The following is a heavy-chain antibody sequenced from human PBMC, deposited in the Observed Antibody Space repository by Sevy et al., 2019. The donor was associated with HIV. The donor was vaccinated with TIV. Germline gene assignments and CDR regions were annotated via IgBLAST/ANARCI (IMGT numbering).Heavy chain of an antibody. CDR2: FSFGCGRI. D-gene: IGHD2-8*01. CDR3: AREGCTQPHDY. CDR1: GFTFAKYS. Sequence: GGSLRLSCAASGFTFAKYSMSWVRQAPGKGLEWVSTFSFGCGRINYADSVKGRFTISRDDSKNTLFLQMNSLRAEDTATDFCAREGCTQPHDYWGQRTLVTVSS. J-gene: IGHJ4*02. V-gene: IGHV3-23*01.